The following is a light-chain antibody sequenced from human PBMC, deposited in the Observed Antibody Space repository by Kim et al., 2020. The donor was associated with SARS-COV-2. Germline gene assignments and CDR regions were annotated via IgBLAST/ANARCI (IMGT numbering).Light chain of an antibody. Sequence: SPGERATLSCRASQTVNSNLAWYQQKPGQAPRLLMYAASTRATGIPARFSGSGSETEFTLTISSLQSEDFAVYYCQQYNNWPPFTFGPGTKVDIK. CDR2: AAS. J-gene: IGKJ3*01. CDR3: QQYNNWPPFT. CDR1: QTVNSN. V-gene: IGKV3-15*01.